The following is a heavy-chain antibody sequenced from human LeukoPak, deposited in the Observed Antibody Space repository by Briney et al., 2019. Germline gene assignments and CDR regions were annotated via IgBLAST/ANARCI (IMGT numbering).Heavy chain of an antibody. J-gene: IGHJ6*03. V-gene: IGHV3-7*01. D-gene: IGHD2-15*01. CDR1: GFMFSNYW. CDR2: IKPDGSDK. CDR3: ARRDTPSKWYYYIDV. Sequence: PGGSLRLSCIAFGFMFSNYWMAWVRQVPGKGLEWLANIKPDGSDKYYVDSVKGRFTISRDNAKNSLYLQMSSLGAEDTAVYYCARRDTPSKWYYYIDVWGKGTTVRVSS.